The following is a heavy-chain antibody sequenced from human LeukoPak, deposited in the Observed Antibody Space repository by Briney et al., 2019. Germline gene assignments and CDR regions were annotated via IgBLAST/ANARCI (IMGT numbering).Heavy chain of an antibody. CDR2: ISHSGGST. Sequence: SETLSLTCGVSGVSISSPYWWIWVRQPPEKGLAWIGEISHSGGSTNYNPSLRSRVTISMDKSKNQFSLRLNSVTAADTAVYYCARGHKVPPLLPKAWFDPWGQGTLVTVSS. J-gene: IGHJ5*02. V-gene: IGHV4-4*02. D-gene: IGHD3-22*01. CDR3: ARGHKVPPLLPKAWFDP. CDR1: GVSISSPYW.